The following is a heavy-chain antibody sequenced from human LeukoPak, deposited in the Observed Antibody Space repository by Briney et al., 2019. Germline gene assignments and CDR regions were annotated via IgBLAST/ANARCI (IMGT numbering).Heavy chain of an antibody. CDR3: ARDTAAYPPLDY. D-gene: IGHD2-15*01. CDR1: GYTFTGYY. V-gene: IGHV1-2*02. CDR2: INPNSGGT. Sequence: ASVKVSCKASGYTFTGYYMHWVRQAPGQGLEWMGWINPNSGGTNYAQKFQGRVTMTRDTSISTAYMELSRLRSDDTAVYYCARDTAAYPPLDYWGQGPLVTVSS. J-gene: IGHJ4*02.